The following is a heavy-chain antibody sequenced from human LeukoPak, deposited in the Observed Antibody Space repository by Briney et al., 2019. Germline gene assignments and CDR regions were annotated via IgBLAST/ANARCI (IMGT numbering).Heavy chain of an antibody. V-gene: IGHV3-15*07. CDR3: TWDSRGYYLFSS. J-gene: IGHJ4*02. CDR1: GLRFTDAW. Sequence: GSLRLSCVVSGLRFTDAWMNWVRQAPGKGLEWVGHIKSKGGGGTTDYGAPVKGRFTISRDDSKNTLYLQMDSLKTEDTAVYYCTWDSRGYYLFSSWGQGTLVTVSS. CDR2: IKSKGGGGTT. D-gene: IGHD3-22*01.